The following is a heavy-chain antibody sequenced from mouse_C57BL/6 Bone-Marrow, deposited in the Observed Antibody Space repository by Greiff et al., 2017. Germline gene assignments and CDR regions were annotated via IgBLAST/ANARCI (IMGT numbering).Heavy chain of an antibody. D-gene: IGHD1-1*01. J-gene: IGHJ2*01. CDR2: IDPSDSYT. V-gene: IGHV1-59*01. CDR3: ARPYGSSFDY. Sequence: QVQLQQPGAELVRPGTSVKLSCKASGYTFTSYWMRWVKQRPGQGLEWIGVIDPSDSYTNYNQKFKGKATLTVDTSSSTAYMQLSSLTSEDSAVYYCARPYGSSFDYWGQGTTLTVSS. CDR1: GYTFTSYW.